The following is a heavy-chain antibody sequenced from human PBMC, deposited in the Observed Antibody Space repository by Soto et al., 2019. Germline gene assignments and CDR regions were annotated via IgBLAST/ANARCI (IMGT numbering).Heavy chain of an antibody. V-gene: IGHV1-3*01. Sequence: QVPLVQSGAEVKKPGASVKGSCKASGYTFTSYAMHWVRQAPGQRLEWMGWINAGNGNTKYSQKFQGRVTITRDTSASTAYTELRNMRSEDTAVYYCAISIGFGELFYFDYWGQGTLVTVSS. CDR3: AISIGFGELFYFDY. CDR1: GYTFTSYA. CDR2: INAGNGNT. D-gene: IGHD3-10*01. J-gene: IGHJ4*02.